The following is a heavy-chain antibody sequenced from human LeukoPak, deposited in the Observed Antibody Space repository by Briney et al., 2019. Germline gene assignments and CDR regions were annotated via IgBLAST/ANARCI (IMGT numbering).Heavy chain of an antibody. CDR3: ARHGSVPTWIQLYPDY. D-gene: IGHD5-18*01. Sequence: ASVKVSCKASGYTFTSYGISWVRQAPGQGLEWMGWISAYNGNTNYAQKLQGRVTMTTDTSTSTAYMEPRSLRSDDTAVYYCARHGSVPTWIQLYPDYWGQGTLVTVSS. CDR2: ISAYNGNT. V-gene: IGHV1-18*01. CDR1: GYTFTSYG. J-gene: IGHJ4*02.